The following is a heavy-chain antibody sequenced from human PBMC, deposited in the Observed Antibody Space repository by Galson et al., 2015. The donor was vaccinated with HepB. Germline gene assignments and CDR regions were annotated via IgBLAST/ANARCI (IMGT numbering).Heavy chain of an antibody. CDR2: IVVGSGNT. CDR1: GFTFTSSA. V-gene: IGHV1-58*02. CDR3: AAAGAAARAKYFDL. J-gene: IGHJ2*01. D-gene: IGHD6-13*01. Sequence: SVKVSCKASGFTFTSSAMQWVRQARGQRLEWIGWIVVGSGNTNYAQKFQERVTITRDMSTSTAYMELSSLRSEDTAVYYCAAAGAAARAKYFDLWGRGTLVTVSS.